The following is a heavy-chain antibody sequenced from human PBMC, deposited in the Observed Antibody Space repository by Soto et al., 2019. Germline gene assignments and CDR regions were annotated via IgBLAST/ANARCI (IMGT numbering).Heavy chain of an antibody. J-gene: IGHJ5*02. D-gene: IGHD6-13*01. CDR2: ISYDGSNK. Sequence: QVQLVESGGGVVQPWRSLRLSCAASGFTFSSYAMHWVRQAPGKGLVWVAVISYDGSNKYYADSVKGRFTISRDNSKNRLYRQMNSLRAEDTAVYYCARDDIAAANNWFDPCGQGTVVTVAS. V-gene: IGHV3-30-3*01. CDR1: GFTFSSYA. CDR3: ARDDIAAANNWFDP.